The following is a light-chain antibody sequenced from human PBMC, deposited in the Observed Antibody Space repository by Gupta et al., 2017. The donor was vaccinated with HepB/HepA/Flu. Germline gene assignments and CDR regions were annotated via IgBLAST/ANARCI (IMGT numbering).Light chain of an antibody. V-gene: IGLV3-21*03. CDR1: NIGSKS. J-gene: IGLJ2*01. CDR3: QVWDRSSDLVV. CDR2: DDS. Sequence: SYVLTQPPSVSVAPGKTARITCGGNNIGSKSVHWSQQKPGQAPVLVVYDDSDRPSGIPERFSGSNSGNKATLTISRVEAGDEADYYCQVWDRSSDLVVFGGGTKLTVL.